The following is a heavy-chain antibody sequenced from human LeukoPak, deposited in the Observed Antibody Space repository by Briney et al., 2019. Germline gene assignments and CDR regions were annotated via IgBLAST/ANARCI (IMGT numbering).Heavy chain of an antibody. CDR1: GYTFTGYY. J-gene: IGHJ6*03. Sequence: ASVKLSCKASGYTFTGYYMHWVRQAPGQGLEWMGLINPNSGGTNYAQKFQGRVTMTRDTSISTAYMELSRLRSDDTAVYYCARDLVDTAMGYYYYYYMDVWGKGTTVTVSS. CDR3: ARDLVDTAMGYYYYYYMDV. D-gene: IGHD5-18*01. CDR2: INPNSGGT. V-gene: IGHV1-2*02.